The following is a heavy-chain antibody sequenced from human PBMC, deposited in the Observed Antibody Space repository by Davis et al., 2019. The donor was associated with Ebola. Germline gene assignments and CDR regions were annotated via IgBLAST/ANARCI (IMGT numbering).Heavy chain of an antibody. J-gene: IGHJ6*02. Sequence: GESLKISCAASGFTVSSNYMSWVRQAPGKGLEWVSVIYSGGSTYYADSVKGRFTISRDNSKNTLYLQMNSLRAEDTAVYYCARADALAGKKDSYYGMDVWGQGTTVTVSS. D-gene: IGHD6-19*01. CDR2: IYSGGST. CDR1: GFTVSSNY. V-gene: IGHV3-66*01. CDR3: ARADALAGKKDSYYGMDV.